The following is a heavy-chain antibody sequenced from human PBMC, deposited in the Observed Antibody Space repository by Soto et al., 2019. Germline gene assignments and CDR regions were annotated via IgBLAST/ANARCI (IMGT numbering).Heavy chain of an antibody. D-gene: IGHD1-7*01. J-gene: IGHJ6*02. CDR1: GFTFSSYA. CDR3: AREGWNWNYSFYYYYGMDV. Sequence: QVQLVESGGGVVQSGRSLRLSCAASGFTFSSYAMHWVRQAPGKGLEWVALMSYDGSNKYYADSVKGRFTISRDNSKNTLYLQMNSLRAEDTAVYYCAREGWNWNYSFYYYYGMDVWGQGTTVTVSS. CDR2: MSYDGSNK. V-gene: IGHV3-30-3*01.